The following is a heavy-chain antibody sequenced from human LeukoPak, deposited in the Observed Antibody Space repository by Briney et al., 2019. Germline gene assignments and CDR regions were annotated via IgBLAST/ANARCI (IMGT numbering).Heavy chain of an antibody. J-gene: IGHJ4*02. Sequence: PSETLSLTCTVSGGSISSYYWCWIRKPAGKGVELIGLIYSSGGTNYNPSLKSRVTISVDTSKNQFSLKLSSVTAADTAVYYCARHGIVGATTGEDYYFDYWGQGTLVTVSS. V-gene: IGHV4-4*07. CDR1: GGSISSYY. CDR2: IYSSGGT. D-gene: IGHD1-26*01. CDR3: ARHGIVGATTGEDYYFDY.